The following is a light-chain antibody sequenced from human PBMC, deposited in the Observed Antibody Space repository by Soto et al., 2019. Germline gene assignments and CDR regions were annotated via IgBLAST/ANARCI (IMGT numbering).Light chain of an antibody. Sequence: EIVMTQAPATLSVSPGERATLSCRASRRVSSNLAWYQQKPGQAPRLLIYGASTRATGLPARFSGSGSGTEFTLIISSLQSEDFAVYSCQQYNGWPLTFGGGTKVEIK. CDR1: RRVSSN. J-gene: IGKJ4*01. CDR3: QQYNGWPLT. CDR2: GAS. V-gene: IGKV3-15*01.